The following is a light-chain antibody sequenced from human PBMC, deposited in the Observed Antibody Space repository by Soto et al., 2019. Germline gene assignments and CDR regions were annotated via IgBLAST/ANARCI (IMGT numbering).Light chain of an antibody. V-gene: IGLV2-14*01. J-gene: IGLJ1*01. CDR3: SSYRSSSTLGGV. CDR1: SSDVGGYNY. CDR2: DVS. Sequence: QSALTQPASVSGSPGQSITISCTGTSSDVGGYNYVSWYQQHPGKAPKLMIYDVSNRPSGVSNRFSGSKSGNTASLTISGLQAEDEADYYCSSYRSSSTLGGVFGTGTKLTVL.